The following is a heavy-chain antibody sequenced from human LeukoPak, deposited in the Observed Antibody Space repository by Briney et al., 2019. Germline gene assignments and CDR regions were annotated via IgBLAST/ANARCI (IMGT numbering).Heavy chain of an antibody. CDR1: GFIVSSDY. V-gene: IGHV3-53*01. CDR2: IYSDGST. Sequence: GGSLRLSCAASGFIVSSDYMSWVCQAPGKGLEWVSVIYSDGSTYYADSVKGRFIISRDNSKNTLYLQMNSLRADGTAVYYCARDSSTGWFHAYWGQGTLVAVSS. CDR3: ARDSSTGWFHAY. J-gene: IGHJ4*02. D-gene: IGHD6-19*01.